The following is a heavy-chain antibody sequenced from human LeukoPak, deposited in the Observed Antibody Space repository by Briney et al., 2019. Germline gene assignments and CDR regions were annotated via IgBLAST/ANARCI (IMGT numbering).Heavy chain of an antibody. CDR3: AKAPGYSSSSDY. Sequence: PGRSLRLSCAASGFTFSSYGMHWVRQAPGKGLEWVAVISYDGSNKYYADSVKGRSTISRDNSKNTLYLQMNSLRAEDTAVYYCAKAPGYSSSSDYWGQGTLVTVSS. D-gene: IGHD6-13*01. J-gene: IGHJ4*02. V-gene: IGHV3-30*18. CDR2: ISYDGSNK. CDR1: GFTFSSYG.